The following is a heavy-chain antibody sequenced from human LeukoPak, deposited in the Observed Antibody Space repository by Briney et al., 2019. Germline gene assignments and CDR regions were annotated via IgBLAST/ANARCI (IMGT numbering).Heavy chain of an antibody. Sequence: PSETLSLTCAVYGGSFSGYYWSWIRQPPGKGLEWIGEINHSGSTNYNPSLKSRVTISVDTSKNQFSLKLSSVTAADTAVYYCARLRGSGWYNYFDYWGQGTLVTVSS. D-gene: IGHD6-19*01. V-gene: IGHV4-34*01. J-gene: IGHJ4*02. CDR3: ARLRGSGWYNYFDY. CDR2: INHSGST. CDR1: GGSFSGYY.